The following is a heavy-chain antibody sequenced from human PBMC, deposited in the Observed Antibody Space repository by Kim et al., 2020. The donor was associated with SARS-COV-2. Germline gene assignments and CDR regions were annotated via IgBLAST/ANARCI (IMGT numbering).Heavy chain of an antibody. D-gene: IGHD1-1*01. J-gene: IGHJ3*02. CDR2: ISYPGST. V-gene: IGHV4-59*08. CDR1: GDSISSYY. Sequence: SETLSLTCTVSGDSISSYYWSWIRQSPGEGLEWLGHISYPGSTETNPSLKSRVTISVGTSKTQFSLILRSVTAADTAAYYCARRRTGTSPFDIWGQGPM. CDR3: ARRRTGTSPFDI.